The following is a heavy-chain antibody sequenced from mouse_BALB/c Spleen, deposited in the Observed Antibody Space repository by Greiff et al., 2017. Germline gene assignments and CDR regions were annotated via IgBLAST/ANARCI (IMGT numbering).Heavy chain of an antibody. CDR2: ISSGGSYT. J-gene: IGHJ4*01. CDR1: GFTFSSYT. Sequence: DVQLQESGGGLVKPGGSLKLSCAASGFTFSSYTMSWVRQTPEKRLEWVATISSGGSYTYYPDSVKGRFTISRDNAKNTLYLQMSSLKSEDTAMYYCTRVEITTVVATDYAMDYWGQGTSVTVSS. D-gene: IGHD1-1*01. CDR3: TRVEITTVVATDYAMDY. V-gene: IGHV5-6-4*01.